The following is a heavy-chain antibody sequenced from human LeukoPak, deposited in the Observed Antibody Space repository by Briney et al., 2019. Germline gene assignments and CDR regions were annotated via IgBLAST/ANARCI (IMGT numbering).Heavy chain of an antibody. CDR3: ARGGHSSGYDRGYYFDY. CDR2: ISYDGSNK. D-gene: IGHD3-22*01. V-gene: IGHV3-30*04. Sequence: GGSLRLSCAASGFTFSSYAMHWVRQAPGKGLEWVAVISYDGSNKYYADSVKGRFTISRDNSKNTLYLQMNSLRAEDTAVYYCARGGHSSGYDRGYYFDYWGQGTLVTVSS. CDR1: GFTFSSYA. J-gene: IGHJ4*02.